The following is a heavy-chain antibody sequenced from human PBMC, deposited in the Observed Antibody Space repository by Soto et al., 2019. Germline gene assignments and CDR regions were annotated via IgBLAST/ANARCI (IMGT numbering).Heavy chain of an antibody. D-gene: IGHD3-22*01. CDR3: ARDRSGYRSRASPMDV. CDR2: IIPIFGTA. CDR1: GDTFSSYA. V-gene: IGHV1-69*13. Sequence: ASVKVSCKASGDTFSSYAISWVRQAPGQGLEWMGGIIPIFGTANYAQKFQGRVTITADESTSTAYMELSSLGSEDTAVYYCARDRSGYRSRASPMDVWGQGTTVTVSS. J-gene: IGHJ6*02.